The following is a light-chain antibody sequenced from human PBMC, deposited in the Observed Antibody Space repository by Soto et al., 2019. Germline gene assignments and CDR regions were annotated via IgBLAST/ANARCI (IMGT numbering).Light chain of an antibody. CDR1: QTVSSNY. V-gene: IGKV3-20*01. CDR3: QQYGSSPPT. J-gene: IGKJ1*01. Sequence: EIVLTQSPGTLSLSPGEGATLSCLASQTVSSNYLAWYQQKPGQAPRLLIYGASSRATGIPDRFSGSGSGTDFTLTISRLEPEDFAVYYCQQYGSSPPTFGQGTKVDI. CDR2: GAS.